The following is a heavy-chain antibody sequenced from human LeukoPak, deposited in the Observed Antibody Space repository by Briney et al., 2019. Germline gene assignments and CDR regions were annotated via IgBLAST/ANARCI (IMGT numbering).Heavy chain of an antibody. D-gene: IGHD1-26*01. V-gene: IGHV1-46*01. CDR2: INPSGGST. CDR3: ARDPAVWELMTGRTYGMDV. CDR1: GYTFTSYY. Sequence: GASVKVSCKASGYTFTSYYMHWVRQAPGQGLEWMGIINPSGGSTSYAQKFQGRVTMTRDTSTSTVYMELSSLRSEDTAVYYCARDPAVWELMTGRTYGMDVWGQGTTVTVSS. J-gene: IGHJ6*02.